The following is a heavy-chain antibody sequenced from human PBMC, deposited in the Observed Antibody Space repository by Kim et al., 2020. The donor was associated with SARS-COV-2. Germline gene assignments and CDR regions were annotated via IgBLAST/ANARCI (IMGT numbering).Heavy chain of an antibody. V-gene: IGHV3-23*01. Sequence: GGSLRLSCTTSGFTFTGYAMSWVRQAPGKGLEWVSSIDGSDGTTYYVDSVEGRFTISRDNSKNTLYLQMNTLRVDDTAIYYCIKGGWGWIWDDWGQG. J-gene: IGHJ4*02. CDR1: GFTFTGYA. CDR3: IKGGWGWIWDD. D-gene: IGHD2-21*01. CDR2: IDGSDGTT.